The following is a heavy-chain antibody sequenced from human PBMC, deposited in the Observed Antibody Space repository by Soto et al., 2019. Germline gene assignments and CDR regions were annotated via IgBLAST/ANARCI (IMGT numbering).Heavy chain of an antibody. V-gene: IGHV1-69*01. D-gene: IGHD3-10*01. J-gene: IGHJ6*02. CDR3: ARVGYYGSGSYYNYYYYGMDV. CDR2: IIPIFGTA. CDR1: GGTFSSYA. Sequence: QVQLVQSGAEVKKPGSSVKVSCKASGGTFSSYAISWVRQAPGQGLEWMGGIIPIFGTANYAQKFQGRVTITADESTSTAYMELSSLRSKDTAVYYCARVGYYGSGSYYNYYYYGMDVWGQGTTVTVSS.